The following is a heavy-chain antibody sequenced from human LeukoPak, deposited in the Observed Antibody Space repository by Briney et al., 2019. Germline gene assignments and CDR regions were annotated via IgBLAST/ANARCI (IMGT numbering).Heavy chain of an antibody. CDR2: IKQDGSEK. CDR1: GFTFSSYW. V-gene: IGHV3-7*01. D-gene: IGHD3-3*01. CDR3: ARFVVRFLEWSRSVNSGAYPVGFDP. Sequence: GGSLRLSCAASGFTFSSYWMSWVRQAPGKGLEWVANIKQDGSEKYYVDSVKGRFTISRDNAKNSLYLQMNSLRAEDTAVYYCARFVVRFLEWSRSVNSGAYPVGFDPWGQGTLVTVSS. J-gene: IGHJ5*02.